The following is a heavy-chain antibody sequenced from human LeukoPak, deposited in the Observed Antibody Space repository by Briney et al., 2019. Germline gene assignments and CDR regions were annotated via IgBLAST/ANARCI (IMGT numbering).Heavy chain of an antibody. CDR1: GGSISSGGYY. Sequence: PSQTLSLTCTVSGGSISSGGYYWSWIRQHPGKGLEWIGYIYYSGSTYYNPSLKSRVTISVDTSKNQFSLKLSSVTAADTAVYYCARVRRGSSGCFDYWGQGTLVTVSS. V-gene: IGHV4-31*03. J-gene: IGHJ4*02. D-gene: IGHD6-19*01. CDR3: ARVRRGSSGCFDY. CDR2: IYYSGST.